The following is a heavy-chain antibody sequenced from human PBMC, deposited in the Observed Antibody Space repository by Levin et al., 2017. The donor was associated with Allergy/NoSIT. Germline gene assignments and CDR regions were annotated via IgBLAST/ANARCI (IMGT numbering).Heavy chain of an antibody. Sequence: PGGSLRLSCKGSGYSFTSYWIGWVRQMPGKGLEWMGIIYPGDSDTRYSPSFQGQVTISADKSISTAYLQWSSLKASDTAMYYCARDPYSSSSEFDYWGQGTLVTVSS. CDR1: GYSFTSYW. CDR3: ARDPYSSSSEFDY. D-gene: IGHD6-6*01. V-gene: IGHV5-51*01. J-gene: IGHJ4*02. CDR2: IYPGDSDT.